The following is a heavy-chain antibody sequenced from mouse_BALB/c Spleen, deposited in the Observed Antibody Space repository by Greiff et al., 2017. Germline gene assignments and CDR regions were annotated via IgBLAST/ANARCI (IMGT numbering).Heavy chain of an antibody. CDR3: ARGDYGDY. CDR2: INPSTGYT. D-gene: IGHD2-4*01. CDR1: GYTFTSYW. V-gene: IGHV1-7*01. J-gene: IGHJ2*01. Sequence: QVQLQQSGAELAKPGASVKMSCKASGYTFTSYWMHWVKQRPGQGLEWIGYINPSTGYTEYNQKFKDKATLTADKSSSTAYMQLSSLTSEDSAVYYCARGDYGDYWGQGTTLTVSS.